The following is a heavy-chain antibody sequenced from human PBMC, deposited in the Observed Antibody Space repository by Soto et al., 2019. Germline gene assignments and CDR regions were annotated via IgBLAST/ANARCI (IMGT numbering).Heavy chain of an antibody. J-gene: IGHJ4*02. Sequence: ASQTLSCAASGVTFSNYAMSSVRQAQGKGLEWVSVIGGSGGSIYYADSVKGRFSIYRDNSKNTLDLQMNSLRAEDTALYYCATDDAIFGFITSFDYWGQGTLVTVSS. D-gene: IGHD3-3*01. CDR3: ATDDAIFGFITSFDY. CDR1: GVTFSNYA. CDR2: IGGSGGSI. V-gene: IGHV3-23*01.